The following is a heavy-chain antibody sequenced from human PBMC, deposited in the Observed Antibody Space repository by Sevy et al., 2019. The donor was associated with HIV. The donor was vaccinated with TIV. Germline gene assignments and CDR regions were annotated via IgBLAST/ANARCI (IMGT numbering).Heavy chain of an antibody. Sequence: GGSLRLSCVASGFTFDDYTMHWVRQAPGKGLEWVSLITCDGGSTYYADSVKGRFTISRDNSKNSLYLQMNSLRTEDTALYYCAKAVGGGWSLFDYWGQGTLVTVSS. CDR1: GFTFDDYT. V-gene: IGHV3-43*01. J-gene: IGHJ4*02. CDR2: ITCDGGST. CDR3: AKAVGGGWSLFDY. D-gene: IGHD6-19*01.